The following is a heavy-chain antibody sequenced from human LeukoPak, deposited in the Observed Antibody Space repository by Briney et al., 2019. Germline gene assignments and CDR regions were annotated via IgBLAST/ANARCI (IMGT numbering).Heavy chain of an antibody. Sequence: GGSLRLSCAASGFTVSSNYMSWVRQAPGKGLEWVSYISSSSSTIYYADSVKGRFTISRDNAKNSLYLQMNSLRDEDTAVYYCARDLYYDSSGEDYWGQGTLVTVSS. CDR3: ARDLYYDSSGEDY. D-gene: IGHD3-22*01. CDR1: GFTVSSNY. J-gene: IGHJ4*02. V-gene: IGHV3-48*02. CDR2: ISSSSSTI.